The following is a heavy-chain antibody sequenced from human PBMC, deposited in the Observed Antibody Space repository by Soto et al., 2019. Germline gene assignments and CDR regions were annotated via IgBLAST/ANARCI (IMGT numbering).Heavy chain of an antibody. CDR2: ISTHNGKT. D-gene: IGHD3-10*01. V-gene: IGHV1-18*01. CDR3: ARGWFGELRSYYYYYMDV. CDR1: GYTFTSYG. J-gene: IGHJ6*03. Sequence: GASVKVSCKASGYTFTSYGIRWVRQAPGQGLEWMGWISTHNGKTNYAQKFQGRVTMTTDTSTSTGYMELRSLRSDDTAVYYCARGWFGELRSYYYYYMDVWGKGTTVTVSS.